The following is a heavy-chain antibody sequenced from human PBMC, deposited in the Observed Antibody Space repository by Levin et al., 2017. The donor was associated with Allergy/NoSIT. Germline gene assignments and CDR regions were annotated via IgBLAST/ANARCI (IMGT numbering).Heavy chain of an antibody. CDR2: IIPTLNIA. D-gene: IGHD5-24*01. CDR1: GGIISNYA. J-gene: IGHJ2*01. V-gene: IGHV1-69*04. Sequence: PGASVKVSCKASGGIISNYAINWVRQAPGQGPEWMGRIIPTLNIADIAQKFQGRVTITADKTTSTAYMELSSLRSEDTAVYFCARGRRRMASMSGYWYFDLWGRGTLVTVSS. CDR3: ARGRRRMASMSGYWYFDL.